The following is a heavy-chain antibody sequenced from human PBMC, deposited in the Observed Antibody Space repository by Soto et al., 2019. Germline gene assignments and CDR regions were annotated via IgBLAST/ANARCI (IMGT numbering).Heavy chain of an antibody. Sequence: ESGGGLVQPGRSLSLSCAASGFTFDDYAMHWVRQAPGKGLEWVSSIGWNSDIIDYAASVKGRFTISRDNAKNSLYLQMNSLRPEDTALYYCVRGGNTPFDYWGQGTLVTVSS. V-gene: IGHV3-9*01. D-gene: IGHD3-16*01. CDR3: VRGGNTPFDY. CDR2: IGWNSDII. J-gene: IGHJ4*02. CDR1: GFTFDDYA.